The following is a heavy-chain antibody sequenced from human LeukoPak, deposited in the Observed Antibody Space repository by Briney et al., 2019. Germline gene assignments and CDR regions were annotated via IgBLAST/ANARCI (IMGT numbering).Heavy chain of an antibody. CDR3: ARGAVTTNWFDP. Sequence: ASVKVSCKASGYTFTDYYIHWVRQAPGQGLEWMGWINPNSGGTNYAQKFQGRVTMTRDTSISTAYMELSRLRSDDTAVYYCARGAVTTNWFDPWGQGTLVTVSS. J-gene: IGHJ5*02. V-gene: IGHV1-2*02. CDR2: INPNSGGT. CDR1: GYTFTDYY. D-gene: IGHD4-11*01.